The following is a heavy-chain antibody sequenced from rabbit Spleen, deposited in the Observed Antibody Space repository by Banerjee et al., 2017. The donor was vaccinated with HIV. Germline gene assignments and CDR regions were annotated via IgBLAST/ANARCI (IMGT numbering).Heavy chain of an antibody. CDR1: GIDVSTTRY. CDR2: INIDSGSL. D-gene: IGHD8-1*01. V-gene: IGHV1S40*01. Sequence: QSLEESGGDLVKPGASLTLTCTASGIDVSTTRYMCWVRQAPGKGLEWIACINIDSGSLWYASWAKGRFTVSKASSTTVTLQMTSLTAADTATYFCARDTGSSFSSYGMDLWGPGTLVTVS. CDR3: ARDTGSSFSSYGMDL. J-gene: IGHJ6*01.